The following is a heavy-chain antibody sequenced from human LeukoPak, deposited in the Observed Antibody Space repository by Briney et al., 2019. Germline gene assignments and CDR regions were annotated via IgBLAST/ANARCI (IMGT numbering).Heavy chain of an antibody. Sequence: ASVKVSCKTSGYMFTGYYVHWVRQAPGQGLEWMGWVDPNSGGTNYAQKFQGRVTMTRDTSISTAYMELSRLRSDDTAVYYCAGEPLYQRPFDYWGQGTLVTVSS. CDR1: GYMFTGYY. D-gene: IGHD1-14*01. CDR3: AGEPLYQRPFDY. J-gene: IGHJ4*02. CDR2: VDPNSGGT. V-gene: IGHV1-2*02.